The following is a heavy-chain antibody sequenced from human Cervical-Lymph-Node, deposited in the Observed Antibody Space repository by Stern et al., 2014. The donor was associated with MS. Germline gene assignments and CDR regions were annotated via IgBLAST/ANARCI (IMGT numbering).Heavy chain of an antibody. Sequence: VQLVESGAEVKRPGSSVKVSCRASGGTVGSYAINWVRQAPGPGLEWIGGLIPIFHRTNYAQKFQGRVSVFADESTNTAYMELSRLKSEDTAVYYCATGADATYYFDLWGQGTLVTVSS. V-gene: IGHV1-69*01. CDR3: ATGADATYYFDL. J-gene: IGHJ4*02. CDR2: LIPIFHRT. D-gene: IGHD1-26*01. CDR1: GGTVGSYA.